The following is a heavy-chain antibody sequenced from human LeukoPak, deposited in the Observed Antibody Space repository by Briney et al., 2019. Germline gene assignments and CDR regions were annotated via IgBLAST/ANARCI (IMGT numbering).Heavy chain of an antibody. CDR2: IYYSGST. CDR3: ARVLGSGSFNPLGY. V-gene: IGHV4-39*07. J-gene: IGHJ4*02. D-gene: IGHD3-10*01. Sequence: SETLSLTCTVSGGSISSSSYYWGWIRQPPGKGLEWIGSIYYSGSTNYNPSLKSRVNISVDTSKNQVSLKVSSVTAADTAVYYCARVLGSGSFNPLGYWGQGTLVTVSS. CDR1: GGSISSSSYY.